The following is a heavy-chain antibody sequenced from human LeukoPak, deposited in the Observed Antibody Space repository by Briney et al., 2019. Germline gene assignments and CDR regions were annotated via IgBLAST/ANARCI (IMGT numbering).Heavy chain of an antibody. D-gene: IGHD1-26*01. J-gene: IGHJ4*02. CDR3: ARPLQGIVGATGFDY. CDR2: IYPSDSDT. CDR1: EYSFATYW. V-gene: IGHV5-51*01. Sequence: GESLEISCQGSEYSFATYWIAWLRQMPGKGLEWMGIIYPSDSDTRYSPSFQGQVTISADKSIKTAYLQWSSLKASDTAMYYCARPLQGIVGATGFDYWGQGTLVTVSS.